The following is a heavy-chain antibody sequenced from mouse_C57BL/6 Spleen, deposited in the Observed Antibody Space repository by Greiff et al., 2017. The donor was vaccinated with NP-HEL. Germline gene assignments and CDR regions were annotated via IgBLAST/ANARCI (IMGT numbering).Heavy chain of an antibody. CDR2: IYPRSGNT. CDR3: ARWYYGSSYVYFDY. J-gene: IGHJ2*01. V-gene: IGHV1-81*01. CDR1: GYTFTSYG. D-gene: IGHD1-1*01. Sequence: QVQLKQSGAELARPGASVKLSCKASGYTFTSYGISWVKQRTGQGLEWIGEIYPRSGNTYYNEKFKGKATLTADKSSSTAYMELRSLTSEDSAVYFCARWYYGSSYVYFDYGGQGTTLTVSS.